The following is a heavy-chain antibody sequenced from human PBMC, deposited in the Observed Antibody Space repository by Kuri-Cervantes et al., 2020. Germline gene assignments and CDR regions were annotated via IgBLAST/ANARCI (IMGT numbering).Heavy chain of an antibody. CDR1: GGSISTNSYY. D-gene: IGHD6-13*01. V-gene: IGHV4-39*07. CDR2: IYYSGAT. CDR3: ARELRYSSSWYTHNWFDP. Sequence: SETLSLTCTVSGGSISTNSYYWGWIRQPPGKGLEWIGTIYYSGATQYNPSLKSRVTISVDTSKNQFSLKLSSVTAADTAVYYCARELRYSSSWYTHNWFDPWGQGTLVTVSS. J-gene: IGHJ5*02.